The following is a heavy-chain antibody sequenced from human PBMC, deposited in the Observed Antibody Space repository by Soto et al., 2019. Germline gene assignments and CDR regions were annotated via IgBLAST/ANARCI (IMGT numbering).Heavy chain of an antibody. CDR2: IWVDGSNK. J-gene: IGHJ4*02. D-gene: IGHD1-7*01. V-gene: IGHV3-33*01. CDR1: ASIFSGYG. Sequence: QEQLVQSGGGVVQPGRSLRLSCAASASIFSGYGMHWVRQSPGKGLEWVAVIWVDGSNKYYADSVKGRFTISRDNSNNMLYQQMDSLRAEDTAVYYCAREGIGGTSFRGFCDYWGQGTLVTVSS. CDR3: AREGIGGTSFRGFCDY.